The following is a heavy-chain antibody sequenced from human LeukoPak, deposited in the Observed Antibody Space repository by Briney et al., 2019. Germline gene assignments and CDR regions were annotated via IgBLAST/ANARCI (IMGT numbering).Heavy chain of an antibody. CDR3: ARGDLNYWYDSSGFDY. D-gene: IGHD3-22*01. J-gene: IGHJ4*02. Sequence: GASVKVSCKASGYTFTSYDINWVRQATGQGLEWMGWMNPNSGNTGYAQKFQGRVTITRNTSISTAYMELSSLRSEDTAVYYCARGDLNYWYDSSGFDYWGQGTLVTVSS. V-gene: IGHV1-8*03. CDR1: GYTFTSYD. CDR2: MNPNSGNT.